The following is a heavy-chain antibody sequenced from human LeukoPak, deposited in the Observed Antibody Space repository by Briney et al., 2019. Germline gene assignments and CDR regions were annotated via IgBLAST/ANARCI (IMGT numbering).Heavy chain of an antibody. CDR3: ARSVNYFDY. J-gene: IGHJ4*02. CDR2: IYPDDSEA. D-gene: IGHD4-23*01. Sequence: GESLKISCKGSGYSFSNYWIGWVRQMPGKGLELMGIIYPDDSEARYSPSFQGQVTISADKSISTAYLQWSSLKASDTAMYYCARSVNYFDYWGQGTLVTVSS. V-gene: IGHV5-51*01. CDR1: GYSFSNYW.